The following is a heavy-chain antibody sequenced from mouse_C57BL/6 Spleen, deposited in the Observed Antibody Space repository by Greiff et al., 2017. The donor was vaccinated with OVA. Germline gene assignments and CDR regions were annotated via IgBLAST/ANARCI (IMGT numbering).Heavy chain of an antibody. D-gene: IGHD1-1*01. Sequence: VKLVESGPELVKPGASVKISCKASGYAFSSSWMNWVKQRPGKGLEWIGRIYPGDGDTNYNGKFKGKATLTADKSSSTAYMQLSSLTSEDSAVYFCARRTTVVALDYWGQGTTLTVSS. V-gene: IGHV1-82*01. CDR1: GYAFSSSW. CDR3: ARRTTVVALDY. CDR2: IYPGDGDT. J-gene: IGHJ2*01.